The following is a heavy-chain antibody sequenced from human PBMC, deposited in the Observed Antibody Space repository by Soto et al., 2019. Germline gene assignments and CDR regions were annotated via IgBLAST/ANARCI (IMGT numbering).Heavy chain of an antibody. J-gene: IGHJ5*02. CDR2: ISWDGDK. D-gene: IGHD3-16*01. CDR1: GFSLSSSGVG. Sequence: QITLKESGPTLVKPTQTLTLTCTFSGFSLSSSGVGVAWIRQPPGKALEWLALISWDGDKYYSPSLKNRLSISKDTSELHVVLTLTNVDPVDTGTYFCAHRPSDYIWGSYPTWGQGTLVTVSS. V-gene: IGHV2-5*02. CDR3: AHRPSDYIWGSYPT.